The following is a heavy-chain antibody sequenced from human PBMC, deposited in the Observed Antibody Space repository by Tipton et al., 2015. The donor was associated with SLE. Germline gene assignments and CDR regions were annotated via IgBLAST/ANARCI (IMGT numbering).Heavy chain of an antibody. CDR3: AKYCSSTSCYSGMDV. D-gene: IGHD2-2*02. CDR1: GGTFTSYA. J-gene: IGHJ6*02. CDR2: ISYDGSNK. V-gene: IGHV3-30-3*02. Sequence: SGPEVKKPGSSVKVSCKASGGTFTSYAMHWVRQAPGKGLEWVAVISYDGSNKYYADSVKGRFTISRDNSKNTLYLQMNSLRAEDTAVYYCAKYCSSTSCYSGMDVWGQGTTVTVSS.